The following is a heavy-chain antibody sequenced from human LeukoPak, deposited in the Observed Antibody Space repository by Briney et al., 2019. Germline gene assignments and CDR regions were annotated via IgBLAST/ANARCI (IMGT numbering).Heavy chain of an antibody. D-gene: IGHD5-18*01. V-gene: IGHV3-23*01. Sequence: PGGSLRLSCAASGFTFSTYAMSWVRQAPGKGLEWVSAINSGGSTYYADSLKGRFTISRDNSKNTLYLQMNSLRAEDTAVYNCAKDRGYSHGFDYWGQGTLVTVSS. J-gene: IGHJ4*02. CDR2: INSGGST. CDR3: AKDRGYSHGFDY. CDR1: GFTFSTYA.